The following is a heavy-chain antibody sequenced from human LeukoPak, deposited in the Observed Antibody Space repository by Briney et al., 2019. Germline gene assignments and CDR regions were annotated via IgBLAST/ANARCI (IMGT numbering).Heavy chain of an antibody. Sequence: GGSLRLSCAASGFTFSSYEMNWVRQAPGKGLEWVSYIRSSGSTIYYADSVKGRFTISRDNAKNSLYLQMNSLRAEDTAVYFCARVGGSWELILWGQGALVTVS. J-gene: IGHJ4*02. V-gene: IGHV3-48*03. CDR3: ARVGGSWELIL. CDR1: GFTFSSYE. D-gene: IGHD2-15*01. CDR2: IRSSGSTI.